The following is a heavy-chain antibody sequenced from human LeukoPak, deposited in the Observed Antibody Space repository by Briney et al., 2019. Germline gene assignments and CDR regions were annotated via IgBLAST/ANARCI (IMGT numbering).Heavy chain of an antibody. J-gene: IGHJ4*02. CDR2: IYYSGST. CDR3: ARDLGPPGFDY. D-gene: IGHD3-16*01. Sequence: PSETLSLTCTVSGGSISSYYWSWIRQPPGKGLEWIGYIYYSGSTNYNPSLKSRVTISVDTSKNQFSLKLSSVTAADTAAYYCARDLGPPGFDYWGQGTLVTVSS. CDR1: GGSISSYY. V-gene: IGHV4-59*01.